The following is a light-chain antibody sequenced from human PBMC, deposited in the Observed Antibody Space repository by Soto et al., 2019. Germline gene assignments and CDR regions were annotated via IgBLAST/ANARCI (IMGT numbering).Light chain of an antibody. J-gene: IGLJ1*01. CDR1: SSDVGGYNY. CDR3: SSYTTINTRKIV. V-gene: IGLV2-14*03. Sequence: QSALTQPASVSGSPGQSITISCTGTSSDVGGYNYVSWYQHPPGKAPKLIIYDVSNRPSGVSYRFSGSKSGNTASLTISGLQPEDEADYYCSSYTTINTRKIVFGYGTSVTVL. CDR2: DVS.